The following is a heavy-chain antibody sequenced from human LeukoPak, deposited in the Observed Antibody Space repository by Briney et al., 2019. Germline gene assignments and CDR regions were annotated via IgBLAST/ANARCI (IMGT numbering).Heavy chain of an antibody. D-gene: IGHD3-10*01. J-gene: IGHJ3*01. CDR3: ARDKWFEAGLSGAFDV. Sequence: PGGSLRLSCEVSGFTIRDYGMSWIRQTPGKGLEWVSYLRSGGTSTHYADSVRDRFIISRDNARNSLYLQMNGLRAEDTAVYYCARDKWFEAGLSGAFDVWGHGTLVTVSS. CDR2: LRSGGTST. V-gene: IGHV3-11*04. CDR1: GFTIRDYG.